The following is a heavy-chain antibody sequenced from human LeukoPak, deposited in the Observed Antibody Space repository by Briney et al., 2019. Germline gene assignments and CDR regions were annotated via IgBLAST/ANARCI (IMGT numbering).Heavy chain of an antibody. V-gene: IGHV3-72*01. D-gene: IGHD3-3*01. CDR2: SRNKANNYTT. CDR1: GFTFSDHY. Sequence: PGGSLRLSCAASGFTFSDHYMDWVRQAPGKGLEWVGRSRNKANNYTTEYAASVKGRFIISRDDSKNSVYLQMNSLKTEDTAVYYCVRDVLEDYWGQGTLVTVSS. CDR3: VRDVLEDY. J-gene: IGHJ4*02.